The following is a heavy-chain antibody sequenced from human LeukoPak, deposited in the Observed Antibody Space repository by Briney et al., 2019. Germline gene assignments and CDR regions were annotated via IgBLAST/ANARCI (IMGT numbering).Heavy chain of an antibody. J-gene: IGHJ4*02. V-gene: IGHV3-23*01. Sequence: PGGSLRLSCAASGFTFSSYAMSWVRQAPGKGLEWVSAISGSGGSTYYADSVKGRFTISRDNSKNTLYLQMNSLRAEDTAVYYCALDRKDRWQYYFDYWGQGTLVTVSS. CDR1: GFTFSSYA. D-gene: IGHD4-23*01. CDR2: ISGSGGST. CDR3: ALDRKDRWQYYFDY.